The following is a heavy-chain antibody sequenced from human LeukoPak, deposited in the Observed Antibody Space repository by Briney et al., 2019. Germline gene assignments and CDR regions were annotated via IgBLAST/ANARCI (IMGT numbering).Heavy chain of an antibody. Sequence: SETLSLTCAVYGGSFSGYYWSWTRQPPGKGLEWIGEINHSGSTNYNPSLKSRVTISVDTSKNQFTLKLSSVTAADTAVYYCARWSASQAIWSGYFNAFDIWGQGTMVTVSS. CDR2: INHSGST. CDR3: ARWSASQAIWSGYFNAFDI. D-gene: IGHD3-3*01. J-gene: IGHJ3*02. CDR1: GGSFSGYY. V-gene: IGHV4-34*01.